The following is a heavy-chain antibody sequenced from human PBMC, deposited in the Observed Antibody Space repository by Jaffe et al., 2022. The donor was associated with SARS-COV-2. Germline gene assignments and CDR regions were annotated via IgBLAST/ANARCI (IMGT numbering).Heavy chain of an antibody. D-gene: IGHD2-2*01. Sequence: QAQLVESGGVLVKPGGSLRLSCAASGFTFSDYYMTWIRQSPGKGLEWVSWISSGSRYTNYADSVKGRFTISRDDAKNSLFLDMNTLRVEDTAVYYCAAMDCSSKTCSYNWFDPWGQGTLVTVSS. J-gene: IGHJ5*02. CDR2: ISSGSRYT. CDR1: GFTFSDYY. V-gene: IGHV3-11*06. CDR3: AAMDCSSKTCSYNWFDP.